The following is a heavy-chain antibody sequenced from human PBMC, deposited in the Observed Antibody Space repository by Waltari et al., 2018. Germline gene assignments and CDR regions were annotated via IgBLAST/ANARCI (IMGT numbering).Heavy chain of an antibody. CDR3: ATSVPQSIRGDPSYFDY. D-gene: IGHD3-10*01. J-gene: IGHJ4*02. V-gene: IGHV1-69-2*01. CDR2: VDPEDGET. CDR1: GYTFTDYH. Sequence: EVQLVQSGAEVKKPGATVKISCKVSGYTFTDYHMPWVQQAPGKGLEWMGRVDPEDGETIYAEKFQGRVTITADTSTDTAYMELSSLRSEDTAVYYCATSVPQSIRGDPSYFDYWGQGTLVTVSS.